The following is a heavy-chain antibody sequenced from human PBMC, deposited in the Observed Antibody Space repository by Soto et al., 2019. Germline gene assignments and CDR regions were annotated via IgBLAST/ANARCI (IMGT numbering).Heavy chain of an antibody. CDR2: IQPGDSDT. CDR3: ARLFRGVTPRPFDY. CDR1: GYTFTSYW. J-gene: IGHJ4*02. V-gene: IGHV5-51*01. Sequence: EVQLVQSGAEVKKPGEYLKISCKGSGYTFTSYWIGWVRQMPGKGLEWMGIIQPGDSDTRYSPSFQGQVTISAAKAISTAELQWSSLKASDTAMYYCARLFRGVTPRPFDYWGQGSLVTVSS. D-gene: IGHD3-10*01.